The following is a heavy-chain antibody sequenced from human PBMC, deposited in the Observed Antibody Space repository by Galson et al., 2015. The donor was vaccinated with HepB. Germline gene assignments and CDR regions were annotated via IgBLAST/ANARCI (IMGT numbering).Heavy chain of an antibody. CDR2: ITGSGSSI. J-gene: IGHJ4*02. D-gene: IGHD1-14*01. CDR1: GFTFSAYN. V-gene: IGHV3-48*02. Sequence: SLRLSCAVSGFTFSAYNMNWVRQAPGKGLEWVSHITGSGSSIDYTDSVKGRFTISRDNAKNSLFLQMSSLRDEDTAMYYCARENLFASGGPSDYWGQGTLVSVSS. CDR3: ARENLFASGGPSDY.